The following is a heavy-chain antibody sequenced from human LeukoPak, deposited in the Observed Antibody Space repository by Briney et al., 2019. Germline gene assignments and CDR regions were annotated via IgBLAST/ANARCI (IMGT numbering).Heavy chain of an antibody. CDR2: ISSSSSTI. CDR3: ARDGTVTSEEYFDY. D-gene: IGHD4-17*01. CDR1: GFTFSSYS. J-gene: IGHJ4*02. Sequence: GGSLRLSCAASGFTFSSYSMNWVRQAPGKGLEWVSYISSSSSTIYYADSVEGRFTISRDNAKNSLYLQMNSLRAEDTAVYYCARDGTVTSEEYFDYWGQGTLVTVSS. V-gene: IGHV3-48*01.